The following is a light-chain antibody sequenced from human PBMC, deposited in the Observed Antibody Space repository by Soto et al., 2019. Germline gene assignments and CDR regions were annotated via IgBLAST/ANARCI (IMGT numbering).Light chain of an antibody. CDR2: GAS. CDR3: QQYYNWPAYT. Sequence: IVMTQSPVTLSVSPGERVTLSCRASETVRTNLAWFQQKPGQTPRLLIFGASTRATGIPTRFTGSGSETELPLTIDSLQSEDLAVYYCQQYYNWPAYTFGQGTKLEI. V-gene: IGKV3-15*01. J-gene: IGKJ2*01. CDR1: ETVRTN.